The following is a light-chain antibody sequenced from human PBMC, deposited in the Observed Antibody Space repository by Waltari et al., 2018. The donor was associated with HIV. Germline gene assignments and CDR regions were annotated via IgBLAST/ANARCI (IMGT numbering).Light chain of an antibody. CDR1: RSISYSSNNKNY. Sequence: DIVLTQSPDSLAVSLGERATINCTSSRSISYSSNNKNYLVWYQQKPGQPPRVRIYWASTRESGVPDRFSGSGSGTDFTLTISSLQTEDVAVYFCQQYHSLPITFGQGTRLEIK. V-gene: IGKV4-1*01. CDR3: QQYHSLPIT. J-gene: IGKJ5*01. CDR2: WAS.